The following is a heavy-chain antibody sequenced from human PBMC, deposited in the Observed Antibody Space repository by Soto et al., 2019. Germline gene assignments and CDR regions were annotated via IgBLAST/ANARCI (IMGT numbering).Heavy chain of an antibody. CDR2: IYYSGST. D-gene: IGHD2-15*01. V-gene: IGHV4-59*08. CDR1: GGSISSYY. Sequence: SETLSLTCTVSGGSISSYYWSWIRQPPGKGLEWIGYIYYSGSTNYNPSLKSRVTISVDTSKNQFSLKLSSVTAADTAVYYCARHYSVDYFDYWGQGALVTVSS. J-gene: IGHJ4*02. CDR3: ARHYSVDYFDY.